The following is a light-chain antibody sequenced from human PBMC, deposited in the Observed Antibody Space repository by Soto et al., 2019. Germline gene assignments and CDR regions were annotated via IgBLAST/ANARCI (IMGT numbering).Light chain of an antibody. CDR1: QSVTSSY. CDR3: QQYGTSPQT. V-gene: IGKV3-20*01. Sequence: ETVMTQSPATLSVSLGARATLSWRASQSVTSSYLAWYQQKLGQAPRLLIYGASSRATGIPDRFSGSGSGTDFTLTISRLEPEDFAVYYCQQYGTSPQTFGQGTKVDIK. J-gene: IGKJ1*01. CDR2: GAS.